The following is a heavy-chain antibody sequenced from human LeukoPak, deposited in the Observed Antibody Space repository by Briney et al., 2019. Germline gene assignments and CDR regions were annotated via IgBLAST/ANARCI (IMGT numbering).Heavy chain of an antibody. V-gene: IGHV3-64D*09. CDR3: VKKTAYDSSGYFDY. J-gene: IGHJ4*02. Sequence: GWSLRLSCSASGFTFSSYAMHWIRQAPGKGLEYVSAISSNGGSTYYADSLKGRFTISRDNSKNTLYLQMSSLRAEDTAVYYCVKKTAYDSSGYFDYWGQGTLVTVSS. D-gene: IGHD3-22*01. CDR2: ISSNGGST. CDR1: GFTFSSYA.